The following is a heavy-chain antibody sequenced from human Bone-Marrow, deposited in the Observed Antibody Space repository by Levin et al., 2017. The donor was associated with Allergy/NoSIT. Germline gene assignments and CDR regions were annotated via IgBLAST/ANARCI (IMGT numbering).Heavy chain of an antibody. Sequence: GGSLRLSCAASGLPFSDTWMSWVRQAPGKGLEWIGRIQSKAAGGTVNSAAAVRGRFTISRDDSKNTLFLHMTSLKTEDTAVYYCTTDGLMDVWGQGTTVRVS. J-gene: IGHJ6*02. D-gene: IGHD3/OR15-3a*01. CDR2: IQSKAAGGTV. CDR3: TTDGLMDV. V-gene: IGHV3-15*01. CDR1: GLPFSDTW.